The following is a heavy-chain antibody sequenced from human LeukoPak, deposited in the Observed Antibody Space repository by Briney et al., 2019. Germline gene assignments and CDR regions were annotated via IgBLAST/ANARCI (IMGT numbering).Heavy chain of an antibody. J-gene: IGHJ4*02. CDR3: AKEKEDHRALDY. D-gene: IGHD1-14*01. Sequence: GGSLRLSCAASGFTFSSYEMNWVRQAPGKGLEWVSYISSSGSTIYYADSVKGRFTISRDNSKNSLYLQMNSLRTEDTALYYCAKEKEDHRALDYWGQGTLVTVSS. CDR2: ISSSGSTI. V-gene: IGHV3-48*03. CDR1: GFTFSSYE.